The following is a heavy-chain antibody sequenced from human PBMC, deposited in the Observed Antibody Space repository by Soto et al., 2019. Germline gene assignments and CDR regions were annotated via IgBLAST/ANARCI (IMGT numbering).Heavy chain of an antibody. CDR1: GFTFSSYE. CDR2: ISSSGSTI. CDR3: ARSSLYSNYVYYYYGMDV. Sequence: PGGSLRLSCAASGFTFSSYEMNWVRQAPGKGLEWVSYISSSGSTIYYADSVKGRFTISRDNAKNSLYLQMNSLRAEDTAVYYCARSSLYSNYVYYYYGMDVWGQGTTVTVSS. D-gene: IGHD4-4*01. J-gene: IGHJ6*02. V-gene: IGHV3-48*03.